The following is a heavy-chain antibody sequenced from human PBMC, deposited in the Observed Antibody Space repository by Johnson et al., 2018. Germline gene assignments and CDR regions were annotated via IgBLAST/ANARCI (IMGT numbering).Heavy chain of an antibody. V-gene: IGHV3-30*18. Sequence: VQLVETGGGVVQPGRSLRLSCAASGFTFSRYGMHWVRQAPGKGLEWVAVISYDGSNRYFADSVRDRFTISRDNSKNTLYLQMNSLRAEDTAVYYCAKTAETTVTTVYAFDVWGQGTLVTISS. CDR3: AKTAETTVTTVYAFDV. J-gene: IGHJ3*01. CDR1: GFTFSRYG. CDR2: ISYDGSNR. D-gene: IGHD4-17*01.